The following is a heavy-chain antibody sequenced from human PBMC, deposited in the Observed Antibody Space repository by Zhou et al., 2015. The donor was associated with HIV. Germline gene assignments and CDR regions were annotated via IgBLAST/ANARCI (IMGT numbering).Heavy chain of an antibody. V-gene: IGHV3-33*01. CDR2: IWYDGSNK. CDR1: GFTFSSYG. J-gene: IGHJ3*02. D-gene: IGHD2-2*01. Sequence: QVQLVESGGGVVQPGRSLRLSCAASGFTFSSYGMHWVRQAPGKGLEWVAVIWYDGSNKYYADSVKGRFTISRDNSKNTLYLQMGSLRAEDMAVYYCARDSYCSSTSCYGGVFDIWGQGTMVTVSS. CDR3: ARDSYCSSTSCYGGVFDI.